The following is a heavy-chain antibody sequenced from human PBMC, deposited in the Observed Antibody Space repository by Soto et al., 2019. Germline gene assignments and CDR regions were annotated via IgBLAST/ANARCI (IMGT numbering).Heavy chain of an antibody. Sequence: PGGSLRLSCAASGFTFSSYAMSWVRQAPGKGLEWVSAISGNGADTSYADSVKSRFTISRDNSKSTLYLQVDSLRPEDAAVYYCARDPKTSGGQHWAFNYFDSWGQGTLVTVSS. CDR2: ISGNGADT. V-gene: IGHV3-23*01. CDR3: ARDPKTSGGQHWAFNYFDS. D-gene: IGHD7-27*01. CDR1: GFTFSSYA. J-gene: IGHJ4*02.